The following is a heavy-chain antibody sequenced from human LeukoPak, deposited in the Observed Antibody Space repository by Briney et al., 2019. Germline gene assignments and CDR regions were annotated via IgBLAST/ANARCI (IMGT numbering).Heavy chain of an antibody. V-gene: IGHV3-30*03. Sequence: GGSLRLSCAASGFTFSSYGMHWARQAPGKGLEWVAAISYDGSNKYYADSVKGRFTISRDNSKNTLYLQINSLKAEDTAVYYCTRGDYYNSSGYYFLFDYWGQGNLVTVSS. CDR3: TRGDYYNSSGYYFLFDY. J-gene: IGHJ4*02. CDR1: GFTFSSYG. D-gene: IGHD3-22*01. CDR2: ISYDGSNK.